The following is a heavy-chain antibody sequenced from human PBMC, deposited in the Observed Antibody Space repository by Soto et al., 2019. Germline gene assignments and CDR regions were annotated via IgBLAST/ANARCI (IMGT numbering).Heavy chain of an antibody. CDR3: ASSESGYSYGYGAFDI. V-gene: IGHV1-18*04. Sequence: ASVKVSCKASGYTFTSYGISWVRQAPGQGLEWMGWISAYNGNTNYAQKLQGRVTMTTDTSTSTAYMELRSLRSDDTAVYYCASSESGYSYGYGAFDIWRQGTMVTVSS. J-gene: IGHJ3*02. D-gene: IGHD5-18*01. CDR1: GYTFTSYG. CDR2: ISAYNGNT.